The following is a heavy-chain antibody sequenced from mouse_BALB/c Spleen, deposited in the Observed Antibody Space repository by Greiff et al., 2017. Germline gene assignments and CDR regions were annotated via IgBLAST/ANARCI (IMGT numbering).Heavy chain of an antibody. J-gene: IGHJ3*01. Sequence: QVHVKQSGAELVKPGASVKLSCKASGYTFTSYYMYWVKQRPGQGLEWIGEINPSNGGTNFNEKFKSKATLTVDKSSSTAYMQLSSLTSEDSAVYYCTRLDDGYLAWFAYWGQGTLVTVSA. V-gene: IGHV1S81*02. CDR2: INPSNGGT. D-gene: IGHD2-3*01. CDR1: GYTFTSYY. CDR3: TRLDDGYLAWFAY.